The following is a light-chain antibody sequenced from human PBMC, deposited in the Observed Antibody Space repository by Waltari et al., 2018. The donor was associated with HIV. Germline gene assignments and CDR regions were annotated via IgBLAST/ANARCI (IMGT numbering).Light chain of an antibody. Sequence: QSALTQPASVSGSPGQSITISCPGTRSDVGGYNYVSWYQQHPSKAPKLMIYDVSKRPSGVSNRFSGSKSGTSASLAISGLRSDDEADYYCSSWDDSLSGWLFGGGTKLTVL. V-gene: IGLV2-14*01. CDR2: DVS. CDR1: RSDVGGYNY. J-gene: IGLJ2*01. CDR3: SSWDDSLSGWL.